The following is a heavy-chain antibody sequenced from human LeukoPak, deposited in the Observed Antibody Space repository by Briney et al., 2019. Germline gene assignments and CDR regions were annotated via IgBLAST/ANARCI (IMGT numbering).Heavy chain of an antibody. J-gene: IGHJ4*02. CDR1: GYTFTGYD. V-gene: IGHV1-8*01. Sequence: ASVKVSCKASGYTFTGYDINWVRQATGQGLEWMGWMNPNSGNTGYAQKFQGRVTMTRNTSISTAYMELTSLRSEDTAVYYCARQLESGQLDRRYFDSWGQGTLVTVSS. CDR2: MNPNSGNT. D-gene: IGHD6-13*01. CDR3: ARQLESGQLDRRYFDS.